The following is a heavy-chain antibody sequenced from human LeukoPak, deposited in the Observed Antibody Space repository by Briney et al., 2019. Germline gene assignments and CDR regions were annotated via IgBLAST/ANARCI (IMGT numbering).Heavy chain of an antibody. Sequence: GGSLRLSCAASGFTFSSYWMSWVRQAPGKGLEWVSNIKQDGSEKYYVDSVKGRFTISRDNAKNSLYLQMNSLRAEDTAVYYCARGANVPATGVDYWGQGTLVTVSS. CDR3: ARGANVPATGVDY. V-gene: IGHV3-7*01. D-gene: IGHD2-2*01. CDR1: GFTFSSYW. CDR2: IKQDGSEK. J-gene: IGHJ4*02.